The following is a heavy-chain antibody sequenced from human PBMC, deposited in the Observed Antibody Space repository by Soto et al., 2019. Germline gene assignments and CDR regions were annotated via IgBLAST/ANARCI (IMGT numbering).Heavy chain of an antibody. CDR1: GGSISSYY. D-gene: IGHD2-15*01. V-gene: IGHV4-4*07. CDR3: ARAPYCSGGRGDRDSDYGMDV. Sequence: QVQLQESGPGLVKPSETLSLTCTVSGGSISSYYWSWIRQPAGKGLEWIGRIYTSGSTNYNPSLKSRVTTSIDTSKDLFSLQLSAVTAADTAVYYCARAPYCSGGRGDRDSDYGMDVWGRGTTVTVCS. CDR2: IYTSGST. J-gene: IGHJ6*02.